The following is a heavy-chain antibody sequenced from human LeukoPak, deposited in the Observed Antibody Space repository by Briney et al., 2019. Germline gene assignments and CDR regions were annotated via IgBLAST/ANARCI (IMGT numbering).Heavy chain of an antibody. CDR2: INSDGSSR. J-gene: IGHJ4*02. V-gene: IGHV3-74*01. Sequence: GGSLTLSCVGSGFTFKDYWMHWVRQAPGKGLVWVSRINSDGSSRTYADSVKGRFTIPRDNAKNTLSLQMNSLRTEDTAVYYCAREVCIGGSCSVFDYWGQGTLVTVSS. CDR3: AREVCIGGSCSVFDY. CDR1: GFTFKDYW. D-gene: IGHD2-15*01.